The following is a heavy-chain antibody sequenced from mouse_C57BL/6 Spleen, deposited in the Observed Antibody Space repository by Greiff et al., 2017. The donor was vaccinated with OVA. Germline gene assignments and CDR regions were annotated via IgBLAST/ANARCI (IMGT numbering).Heavy chain of an antibody. D-gene: IGHD1-1*01. V-gene: IGHV5-9-1*02. J-gene: IGHJ4*01. CDR1: GFTFSSYA. CDR3: TRGGITTVVANPYYAMDY. Sequence: EVKVVESGEGLVKPGGSLKLSCAASGFTFSSYAMSWVRQTPEKRLEWVAYISSGGDYIYYADTVKGRFTISRDNARNTLYLQMSSLKSEDTAMYYCTRGGITTVVANPYYAMDYWGQGTSVTVSS. CDR2: ISSGGDYI.